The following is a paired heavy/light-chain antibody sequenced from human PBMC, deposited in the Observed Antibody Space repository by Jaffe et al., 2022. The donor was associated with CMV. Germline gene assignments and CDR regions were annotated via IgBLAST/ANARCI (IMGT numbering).Heavy chain of an antibody. CDR2: ISGGGDRT. D-gene: IGHD7-27*01. Sequence: EVQLVESGGGLVRPGGSLRLSCAVSGFTFSTYAMSWVRQAPGKGLEWVSGISGGGDRTFYADFVKGRFTISRDNSKNILYLQMNSLRVEDTALYYCAKSPRGGLRTKTNWVFDPWGQGTLVTVSS. CDR3: AKSPRGGLRTKTNWVFDP. CDR1: GFTFSTYA. J-gene: IGHJ5*02. V-gene: IGHV3-23*04.
Light chain of an antibody. CDR1: QSISNY. Sequence: DIRMTQFPSSLSASVGDRVTITCRASQSISNYLNWYQQKPGKAPKLLIYAASSLQSGVPSRFSGSGFGTDFTLTISGLQPEDFAVYYCQQSYSNPLFGGGTKVEIE. CDR3: QQSYSNPL. V-gene: IGKV1-39*01. CDR2: AAS. J-gene: IGKJ4*01.